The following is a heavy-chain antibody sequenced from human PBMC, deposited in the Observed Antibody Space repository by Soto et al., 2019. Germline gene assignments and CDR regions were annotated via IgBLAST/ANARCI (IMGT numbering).Heavy chain of an antibody. CDR2: IYSGGST. V-gene: IGHV3-66*01. CDR3: ARVTTLDAFDI. CDR1: GFTVSSNY. J-gene: IGHJ3*02. Sequence: EVQLVESGGGLVQPGGSLRLSCAASGFTVSSNYMSWVRQAPGKGLEWVSVIYSGGSTYYADSVKGRFTIYRDNSKNTLYLQMNSLRAEDTAVYYCARVTTLDAFDIWGQGTMVTVSS. D-gene: IGHD1-1*01.